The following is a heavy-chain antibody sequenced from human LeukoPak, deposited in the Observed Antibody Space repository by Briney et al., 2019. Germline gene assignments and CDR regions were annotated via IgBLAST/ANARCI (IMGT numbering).Heavy chain of an antibody. CDR3: ARETGDDAFDI. D-gene: IGHD7-27*01. J-gene: IGHJ3*02. V-gene: IGHV3-66*01. Sequence: GGSLRLSCAASGFTVSSNYMSWVRQAPGKGLEWVSVIYSGGTTYYADSVKGRFTISRDNSKKTLYLQMNSLRAEDTAVYYCARETGDDAFDIWGQGTMVTVSS. CDR1: GFTVSSNY. CDR2: IYSGGTT.